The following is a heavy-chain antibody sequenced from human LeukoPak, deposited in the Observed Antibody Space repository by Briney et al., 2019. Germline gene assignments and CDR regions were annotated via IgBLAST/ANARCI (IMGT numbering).Heavy chain of an antibody. CDR1: GFTFSGSA. V-gene: IGHV3-73*01. J-gene: IGHJ4*02. CDR2: IDKKDKGYATAT. Sequence: GGSLRLSCAASGFTFSGSAIHWVRQSSGKGLEWVGQIDKKDKGYATATAYAASVTGRFTISRDDSINTAYLQLDSLRAEDTAVYYCARENYWKFDYWGQGTLVTVSS. CDR3: ARENYWKFDY. D-gene: IGHD1-1*01.